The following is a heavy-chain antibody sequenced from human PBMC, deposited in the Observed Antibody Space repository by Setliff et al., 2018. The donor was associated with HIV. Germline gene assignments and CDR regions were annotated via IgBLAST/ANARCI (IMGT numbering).Heavy chain of an antibody. V-gene: IGHV3-13*01. CDR2: IGTAGDT. D-gene: IGHD1-1*01. CDR1: GFTFSRHD. J-gene: IGHJ3*01. CDR3: ARIFFSTGAFDL. Sequence: GGSLRLSCAASGFTFSRHDMRWIRQGPGKGLEWVSAIGTAGDTYYGASVKGRFIISRENAKSSMYLQMNSLRVGDSAVYYCARIFFSTGAFDLWGQGTLVTVSS.